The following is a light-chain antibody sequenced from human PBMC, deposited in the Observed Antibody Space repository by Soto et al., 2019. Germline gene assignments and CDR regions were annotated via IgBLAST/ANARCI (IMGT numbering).Light chain of an antibody. CDR1: KVVRRT. Sequence: EIMMTQSPATLPVFPGREPPSSSGASKVVRRTLAWYQQKPGQAPRLLIYAASTRATGIPARFSGSGSGTEFTLTISSLQSEDFAIYYCQQYNNWPSVTFGQGTRLEIK. V-gene: IGKV3-15*01. CDR3: QQYNNWPSVT. J-gene: IGKJ5*01. CDR2: AAS.